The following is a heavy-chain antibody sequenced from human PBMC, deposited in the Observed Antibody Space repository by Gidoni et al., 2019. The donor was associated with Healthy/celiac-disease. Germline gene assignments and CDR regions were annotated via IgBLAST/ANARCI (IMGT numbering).Heavy chain of an antibody. CDR1: GGSFSGYY. J-gene: IGHJ4*02. V-gene: IGHV4-34*01. CDR3: ARGPRGSGSYYNAAYGY. Sequence: QVQLQQWGAGLLKPSETLSLTCAVYGGSFSGYYWSWIRQPPGKGLEWIGEINHSGSTNYNPSLKSRVTISVDTSKNQFSLKLSSVTAADTAVYYCARGPRGSGSYYNAAYGYWGQGTLVTVSS. CDR2: INHSGST. D-gene: IGHD3-10*01.